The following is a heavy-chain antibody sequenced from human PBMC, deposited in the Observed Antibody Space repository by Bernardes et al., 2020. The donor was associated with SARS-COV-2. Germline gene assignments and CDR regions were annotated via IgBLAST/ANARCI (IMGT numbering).Heavy chain of an antibody. J-gene: IGHJ5*02. D-gene: IGHD3-10*01. V-gene: IGHV3-30*01. CDR2: ISYDGSNK. CDR1: GFTFSSYA. CDR3: ARDQSGLFST. Sequence: GSLRLSCSASGFTFSSYAMHWVRQAPGKGLEWVAVISYDGSNKYYADSVKGRFTISRDNYKNTLYLQMNSLRAEDTAVYYCARDQSGLFSTWGQGTLVTVSS.